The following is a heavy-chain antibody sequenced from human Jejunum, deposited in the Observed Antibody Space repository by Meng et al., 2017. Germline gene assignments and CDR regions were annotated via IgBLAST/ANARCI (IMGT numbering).Heavy chain of an antibody. Sequence: GVSLRLSCATSGITFNAYTMQWVRQAPGKGLEWVALMSYDGNNEYYTDFVKGRFTISRDNSKYTLYLQMNSLRAEDTAVYYYARGLRLGANSRYHNADHYLDYWGRGTVVTVSS. J-gene: IGHJ4*02. CDR2: MSYDGNNE. CDR3: ARGLRLGANSRYHNADHYLDY. D-gene: IGHD3-22*01. V-gene: IGHV3-30*04. CDR1: GITFNAYT.